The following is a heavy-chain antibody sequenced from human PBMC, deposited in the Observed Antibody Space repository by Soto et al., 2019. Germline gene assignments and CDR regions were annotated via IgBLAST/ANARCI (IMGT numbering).Heavy chain of an antibody. J-gene: IGHJ5*01. D-gene: IGHD1-26*01. CDR2: IYYSGNT. Sequence: SETLSLTCTVSGGSVSSANYYWGWIRQPPGKGLEWIGSIYYSGNTNYNPSLNSRVTISVDTSKNQFSLRLSSVTAADTALYYCAKDLPGELLPTCFDSWGQGTLVTVSS. V-gene: IGHV4-61*01. CDR3: AKDLPGELLPTCFDS. CDR1: GGSVSSANYY.